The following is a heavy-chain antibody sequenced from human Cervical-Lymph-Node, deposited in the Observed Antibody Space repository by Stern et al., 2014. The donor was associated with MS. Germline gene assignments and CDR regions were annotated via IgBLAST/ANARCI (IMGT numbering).Heavy chain of an antibody. CDR3: ARGRGYSGYGY. CDR2: ISSSSSYI. J-gene: IGHJ4*02. V-gene: IGHV3-21*01. Sequence: EVQLEESGGGLVKPGGSLRLSCAASGFTFSSYSMNWVRQAPGKGLEWVSSISSSSSYIYYADSMKGRFTISRDNAKNSLFLQMNSLRAEDTAVYYCARGRGYSGYGYWGQGTLVTVSS. CDR1: GFTFSSYS. D-gene: IGHD5-12*01.